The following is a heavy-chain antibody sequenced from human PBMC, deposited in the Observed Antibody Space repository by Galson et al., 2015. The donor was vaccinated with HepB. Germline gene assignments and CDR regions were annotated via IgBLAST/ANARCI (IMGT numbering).Heavy chain of an antibody. D-gene: IGHD2-2*01. J-gene: IGHJ6*02. CDR3: STDFAGGQYQLLHGFYYYTYGLDV. V-gene: IGHV3-15*01. CDR2: VKSKADGGTT. Sequence: SLRLSCAASGFSFSDAWMSWVRQAPGKGLEWVGRVKSKADGGTTDYAAPVKGRFTISRDDSKNTLYLQLNSLKAEDTAVYYCSTDFAGGQYQLLHGFYYYTYGLDVWGQGTTVTVSS. CDR1: GFSFSDAW.